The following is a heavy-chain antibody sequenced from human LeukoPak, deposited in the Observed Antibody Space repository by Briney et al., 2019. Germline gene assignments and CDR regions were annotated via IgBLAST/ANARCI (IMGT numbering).Heavy chain of an antibody. CDR1: GGSFSGYY. CDR2: INHSGST. V-gene: IGHV4-34*01. D-gene: IGHD6-6*01. CDR3: ARAYPYSSSSGFDY. Sequence: PSETLSLTCAVYGGSFSGYYWSWIRQPPGKGLEWIGEINHSGSTSYNPSLKSRVTISVDTSKNQFSLKLSSVTAADTAVYYCARAYPYSSSSGFDYWGQGTLVTVSS. J-gene: IGHJ4*02.